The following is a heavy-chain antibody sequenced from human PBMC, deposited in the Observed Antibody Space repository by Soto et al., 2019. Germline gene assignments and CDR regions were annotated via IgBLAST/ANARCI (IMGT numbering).Heavy chain of an antibody. V-gene: IGHV1-18*01. D-gene: IGHD4-17*01. J-gene: IGHJ4*02. CDR2: ISAYNGNT. CDR3: ARETTVTRSFDY. Sequence: GASVKVSCKASGYTVTSYGIRWVRQAPGQGLEWMGWISAYNGNTNYAQKLQGRVTMTTDTSTSTAYMELRSLRSDDTAVYYCARETTVTRSFDYWGQGTLVTVSS. CDR1: GYTVTSYG.